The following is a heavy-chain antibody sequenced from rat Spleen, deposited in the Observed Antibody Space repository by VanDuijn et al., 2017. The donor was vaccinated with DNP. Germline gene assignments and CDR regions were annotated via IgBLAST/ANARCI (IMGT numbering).Heavy chain of an antibody. CDR2: ISYRGST. CDR1: GYSITSNY. Sequence: EVQLQESGSGLVKPSQPLSLPCSVTGYSITSNYWCWIRQFPGNKMEYIGHISYRGSTNYNPSLKSRISITRDTSKNHFFLHLNSVTTEDTATYYCARWTRYFDYWGQGVMVTVSS. V-gene: IGHV3-1*01. J-gene: IGHJ2*01. CDR3: ARWTRYFDY. D-gene: IGHD1-7*01.